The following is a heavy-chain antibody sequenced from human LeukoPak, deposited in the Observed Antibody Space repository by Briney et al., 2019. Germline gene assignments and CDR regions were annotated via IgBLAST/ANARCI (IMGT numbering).Heavy chain of an antibody. CDR1: GFIFSSYW. CDR3: ASDMTGPVDS. CDR2: INQDGSEE. J-gene: IGHJ4*02. Sequence: PGGSLRLSCAASGFIFSSYWMSWVRQAPGKGLEWVANINQDGSEEYYVDSVKGRFTISRDNAKNSLYLQMNSLRAEDTAVYYCASDMTGPVDSWGQGTLVTVSS. V-gene: IGHV3-7*04. D-gene: IGHD3-9*01.